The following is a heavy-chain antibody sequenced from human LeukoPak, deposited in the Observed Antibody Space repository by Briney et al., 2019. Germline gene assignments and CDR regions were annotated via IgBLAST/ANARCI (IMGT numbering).Heavy chain of an antibody. CDR2: XXSGGST. J-gene: IGHJ6*04. V-gene: IGHV3-53*01. Sequence: PGGSLRLSCAASGFTVSSNYMSWVRQAPGKGLXXXXXXXSGGSTYYADSVKGRFTISRDNSKNTLYLQMNSLSAEDTAVYYCARDSRYFDFSYYYYGMDVWGKGTTVTVSS. CDR1: GFTVSSNY. CDR3: ARDSRYFDFSYYYYGMDV. D-gene: IGHD3-9*01.